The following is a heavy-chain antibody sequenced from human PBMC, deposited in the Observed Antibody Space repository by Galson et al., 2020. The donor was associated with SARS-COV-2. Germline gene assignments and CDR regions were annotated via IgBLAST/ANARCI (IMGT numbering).Heavy chain of an antibody. Sequence: ETSETLSLTCTASSGSISRYYWNWIRQPPGKGLEWIGNIYHSGSTNYNPSLKSRLTISVDTSKNQFSLRLSSVTAADTAVYYCARVPRRFGELLGYGMGGWGPGTTVTVSS. D-gene: IGHD3-10*01. V-gene: IGHV4-59*01. J-gene: IGHJ6*02. CDR1: SGSISRYY. CDR3: ARVPRRFGELLGYGMGG. CDR2: IYHSGST.